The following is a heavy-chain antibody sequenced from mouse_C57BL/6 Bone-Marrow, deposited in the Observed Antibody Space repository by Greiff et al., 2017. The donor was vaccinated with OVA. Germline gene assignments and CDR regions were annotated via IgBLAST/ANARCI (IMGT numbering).Heavy chain of an antibody. CDR2: ISSGGSYT. J-gene: IGHJ2*01. CDR3: ARGDYYGSSYYFDY. D-gene: IGHD1-1*01. V-gene: IGHV5-6*01. Sequence: DVQLVESGGDLVKPGGSLKLSCAASGFTFSSYGMSWVRQTPDKRLEWVATISSGGSYTYYPDSVKGRFTISRDNAKNTLYLQMSSLKSEDTAMDYCARGDYYGSSYYFDYWGQGTTLTVSS. CDR1: GFTFSSYG.